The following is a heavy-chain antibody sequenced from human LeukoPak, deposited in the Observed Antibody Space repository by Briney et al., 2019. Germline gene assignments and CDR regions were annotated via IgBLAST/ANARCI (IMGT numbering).Heavy chain of an antibody. D-gene: IGHD3-22*01. V-gene: IGHV3-23*01. J-gene: IGHJ4*02. CDR3: AKDQKGYYDSSGPVDY. CDR1: GFTFGDYA. CDR2: ISGSGGST. Sequence: GGSLRLSCTASGFTFGDYAMSWFRQAPGKGLEWVSAISGSGGSTYYADSVKGRFTISRGNSKNTLYLQMNSLRAEDTAVYYCAKDQKGYYDSSGPVDYWGQGTLVTVSS.